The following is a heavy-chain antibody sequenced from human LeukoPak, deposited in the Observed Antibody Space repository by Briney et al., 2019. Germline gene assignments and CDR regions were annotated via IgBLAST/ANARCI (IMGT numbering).Heavy chain of an antibody. V-gene: IGHV4-34*01. J-gene: IGHJ4*02. CDR2: INHSGST. CDR3: ARLKRYYYDSSGPPDY. CDR1: GGSFSGYY. D-gene: IGHD3-22*01. Sequence: SETLSLTCAVYGGSFSGYYWSWIRQPPGKGLEWIGEINHSGSTNYNPSLKSRVTISVDTSKNQFSLKLSSVTAADTAVYYCARLKRYYYDSSGPPDYWGQGTLVTVSS.